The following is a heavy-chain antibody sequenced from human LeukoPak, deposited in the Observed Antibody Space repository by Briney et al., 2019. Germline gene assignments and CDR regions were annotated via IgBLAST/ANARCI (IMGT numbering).Heavy chain of an antibody. J-gene: IGHJ4*02. CDR2: IYHSGST. CDR3: ARHRYDYVWGSYRSSFDY. V-gene: IGHV4-38-2*02. CDR1: GYSISSGYY. Sequence: PSETLSLTCTVSGYSISSGYYWGWIRQPPGKGLEWIGSIYHSGSTYYNPSLKSRVTISVDTSKNQFSLKLSSVTAADTAVYYCARHRYDYVWGSYRSSFDYWGQGTLVTVSS. D-gene: IGHD3-16*02.